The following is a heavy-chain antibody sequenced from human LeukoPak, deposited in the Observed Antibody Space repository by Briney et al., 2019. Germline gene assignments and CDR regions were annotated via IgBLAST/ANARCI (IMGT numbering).Heavy chain of an antibody. CDR3: ARDQAVGGIDY. CDR1: GGTFSNYA. J-gene: IGHJ4*02. D-gene: IGHD1-26*01. CDR2: INPNSGGT. V-gene: IGHV1-2*02. Sequence: PQASVKVSCKASGGTFSNYAISWVRQAPGQGLEWMGWINPNSGGTNYAQKFQGRVTMTRDTSISTAYMELSRLRSDDTAVYYCARDQAVGGIDYWGQGTLVTVSS.